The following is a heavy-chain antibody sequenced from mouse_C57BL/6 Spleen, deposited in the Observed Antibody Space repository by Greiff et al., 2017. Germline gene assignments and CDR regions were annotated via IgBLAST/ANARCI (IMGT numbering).Heavy chain of an antibody. CDR3: ARFPMATTGFAD. D-gene: IGHD2-2*01. V-gene: IGHV1-64*01. J-gene: IGHJ3*01. CDR1: GYTFTSYW. Sequence: VQLQQPGAELVKPGASVKLSCKASGYTFTSYWMHWVKQRPGQGLEWIGMIHPNSGSTNYNEKFKSKATLTVDKSSSTAYMQLSSLTSEDSAVYYCARFPMATTGFADWGQGTLVTVSA. CDR2: IHPNSGST.